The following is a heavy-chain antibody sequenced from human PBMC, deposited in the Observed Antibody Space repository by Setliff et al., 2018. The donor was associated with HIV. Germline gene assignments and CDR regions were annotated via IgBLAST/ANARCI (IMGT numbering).Heavy chain of an antibody. CDR2: MFHSGSS. D-gene: IGHD4-17*01. J-gene: IGHJ5*02. V-gene: IGHV4-38-2*02. CDR3: ARALYGDYGGDLNWLDP. CDR1: GYSISSGHY. Sequence: PSETLSLTCNVSGYSISSGHYWGWIRQPPGKGLEWIGAMFHSGSSYLNPSLRSRVTISLDTSKNHVSLRLRSVTAADTAVYYCARALYGDYGGDLNWLDPWGQGTLVTVSS.